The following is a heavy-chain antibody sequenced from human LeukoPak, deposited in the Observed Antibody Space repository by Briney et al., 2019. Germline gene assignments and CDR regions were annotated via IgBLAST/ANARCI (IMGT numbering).Heavy chain of an antibody. J-gene: IGHJ4*02. CDR1: GFTFSSYA. CDR3: AKGSSGSGNYFLLFDY. CDR2: ISGSDGST. Sequence: PGGSLRLSSAASGFTFSSYAMSWVRQAPGMGLEWVSTISGSDGSTYYADSVKGRFTISRDNSKNTLYLQMNSLRAEDTAVYYCAKGSSGSGNYFLLFDYWGQGTLVTVSS. V-gene: IGHV3-23*01. D-gene: IGHD3-10*01.